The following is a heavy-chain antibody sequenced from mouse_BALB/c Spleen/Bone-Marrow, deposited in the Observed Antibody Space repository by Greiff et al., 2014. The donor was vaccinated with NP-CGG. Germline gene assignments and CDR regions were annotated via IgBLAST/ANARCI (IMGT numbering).Heavy chain of an antibody. D-gene: IGHD3-1*01. CDR2: IDPSDRYT. CDR1: GYTFTSYW. V-gene: IGHV1-69*02. J-gene: IGHJ3*01. Sequence: QVQLKESGAEFVKPGASVKLSCKASGYTFTSYWMHWVKQRPGQGLEWIGEIDPSDRYTNYNQKFKGKATLTVDKSSSTAYMQLSSLTSEDSAVYYCARRELGPRWFTYWGQGTLVTVSA. CDR3: ARRELGPRWFTY.